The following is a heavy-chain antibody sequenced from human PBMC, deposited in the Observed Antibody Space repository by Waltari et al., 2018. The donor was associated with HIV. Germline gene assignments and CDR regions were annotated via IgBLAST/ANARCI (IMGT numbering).Heavy chain of an antibody. CDR3: AKLYGSGSNPFDY. Sequence: EVQLVESGGVVVQPGGSLRLSCAASGFTFDDYTMHWVRQAPGKGLEWVSLISWDGGSTYYADSVKGRFTISRDNSKNSLYLQMNSLRTEDTALYYCAKLYGSGSNPFDYWGQGTLVTVSS. V-gene: IGHV3-43*01. CDR1: GFTFDDYT. J-gene: IGHJ4*02. CDR2: ISWDGGST. D-gene: IGHD3-10*01.